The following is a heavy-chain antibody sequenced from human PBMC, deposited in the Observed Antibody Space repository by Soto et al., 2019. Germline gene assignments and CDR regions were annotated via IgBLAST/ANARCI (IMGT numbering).Heavy chain of an antibody. D-gene: IGHD1-26*01. Sequence: PGGSLRLSCAASGFTFSSYSMNWVRQAPGKGLEWVSSISSSSSYIYYADSVKGRFTISRDNAKNSLYPQMNSLRAEDTAVYYCARDIVGATAFDYWGQGTLVTVSS. CDR1: GFTFSSYS. CDR3: ARDIVGATAFDY. V-gene: IGHV3-21*01. CDR2: ISSSSSYI. J-gene: IGHJ4*02.